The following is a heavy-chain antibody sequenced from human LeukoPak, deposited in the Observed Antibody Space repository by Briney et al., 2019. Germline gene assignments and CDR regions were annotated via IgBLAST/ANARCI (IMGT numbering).Heavy chain of an antibody. D-gene: IGHD1-1*01. CDR3: AKDLLQLERTGAFDI. CDR2: ISWNSGSI. V-gene: IGHV3-9*01. J-gene: IGHJ3*02. CDR1: GFTFDAYA. Sequence: GGSLRLSCAASGFTFDAYAMHWVRQAPGKGLEWVSGISWNSGSIGYADSVKGRFTISRDNAKNSLYLQMNSLRAEDTALYYCAKDLLQLERTGAFDIWGQGTMVTVSS.